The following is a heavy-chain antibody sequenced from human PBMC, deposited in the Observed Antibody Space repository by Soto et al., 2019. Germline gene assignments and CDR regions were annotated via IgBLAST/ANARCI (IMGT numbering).Heavy chain of an antibody. D-gene: IGHD2-2*02. CDR2: ISGSGGST. CDR3: AKSGRDIVVVPAAIAAFDI. J-gene: IGHJ3*02. CDR1: GFTFSSYS. V-gene: IGHV3-23*01. Sequence: GVSLGLSFAASGFTFSSYSMSWVRQAPGKGLEWVSAISGSGGSTYYADSVKGRFTISRDNSKNTLYLQMNSLRAEDTAVYYCAKSGRDIVVVPAAIAAFDIWGQGTMVTVSS.